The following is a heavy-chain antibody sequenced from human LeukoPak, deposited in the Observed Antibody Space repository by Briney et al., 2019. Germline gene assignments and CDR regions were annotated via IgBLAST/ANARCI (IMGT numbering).Heavy chain of an antibody. J-gene: IGHJ4*02. D-gene: IGHD3-22*01. CDR2: ISSNGGST. V-gene: IGHV3-64*01. Sequence: QTGGSLRLSCAASGFTFSSYAMHWVRQAPGKGLEYVSAISSNGGSTYYANSVKGRFTISRDNSKNTLYLQMGSLRAEDMAVYYCAKQPGGPTSYYYDSSGYYSVPEPFDYWGQGTLVTVSS. CDR1: GFTFSSYA. CDR3: AKQPGGPTSYYYDSSGYYSVPEPFDY.